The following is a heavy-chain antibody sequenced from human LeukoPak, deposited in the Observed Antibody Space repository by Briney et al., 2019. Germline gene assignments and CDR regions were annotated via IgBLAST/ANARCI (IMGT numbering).Heavy chain of an antibody. CDR2: INNDGSGT. V-gene: IGHV3-74*01. CDR1: GFTFSSYW. Sequence: PGGSLRLSCAASGFTFSSYWMYWVRQAPGKGPVWVSRINNDGSGTTYADSVKGRFTISRDTSKTTLYLQMNSLGAEDTAIYYCAKDLDYSNYFDYWGQGTLVTVSS. D-gene: IGHD4-11*01. J-gene: IGHJ4*02. CDR3: AKDLDYSNYFDY.